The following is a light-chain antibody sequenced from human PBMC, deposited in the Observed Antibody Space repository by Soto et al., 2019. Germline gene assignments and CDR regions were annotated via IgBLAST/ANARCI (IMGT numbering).Light chain of an antibody. J-gene: IGKJ1*01. CDR2: AAS. Sequence: DLQMTQSPSSLSASVGDRVTITCRASQGISTYLNWYQQKPGKAPKLLIYAASSLQSGVPSRFSGSGSETDFTLTISRLQPEDFATYSCQHSTTWTFGQGTKVEIK. V-gene: IGKV1-39*01. CDR1: QGISTY. CDR3: QHSTTWT.